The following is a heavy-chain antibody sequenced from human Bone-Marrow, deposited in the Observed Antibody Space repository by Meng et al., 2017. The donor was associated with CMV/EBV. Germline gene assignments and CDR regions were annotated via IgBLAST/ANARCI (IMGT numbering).Heavy chain of an antibody. V-gene: IGHV3-7*01. J-gene: IGHJ1*01. CDR1: GFTFSYSW. CDR2: IKQDGSEK. Sequence: GRTLRLSCAGPGFTFSYSWMSWVRQAPGKGLEWVANIKQDGSEKYYVDSVKGRFTISRDNAKNSLYLQMNSLRAEDTAVYYCARDEDWGQGTLVTVSS. CDR3: ARDED.